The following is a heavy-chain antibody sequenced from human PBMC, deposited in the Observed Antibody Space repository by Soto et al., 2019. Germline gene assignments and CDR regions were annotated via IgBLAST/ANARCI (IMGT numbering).Heavy chain of an antibody. CDR2: IHFSGSI. Sequence: PSETLSLTYSLSVSSVSSGIYYWSWIRQPPGKGLEWIGYIHFSGSITYNPSLRSRVTISVDTSKNQLSLDLTSVTAADTAMYYCARSMHYSDGSNYSPFDYWGQGTLVTV. CDR3: ARSMHYSDGSNYSPFDY. D-gene: IGHD3-22*01. V-gene: IGHV4-61*01. J-gene: IGHJ4*02. CDR1: VSSVSSGIYY.